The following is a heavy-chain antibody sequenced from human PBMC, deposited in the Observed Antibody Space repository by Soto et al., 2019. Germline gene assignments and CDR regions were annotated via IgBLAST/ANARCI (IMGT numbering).Heavy chain of an antibody. V-gene: IGHV3-30*18. CDR3: AKDGSGIAADPRDYYYGMDV. Sequence: QVQLVESGGGVVQPGRSLRLSCAASGFTFSSYGMHWVRQAPGKGLEWVAVISYDGSNKYYADSVKGRFTISRDNSKNTLYLQMNSLRAEDTAVYYCAKDGSGIAADPRDYYYGMDVWGQGTTVTVSS. D-gene: IGHD6-13*01. J-gene: IGHJ6*02. CDR1: GFTFSSYG. CDR2: ISYDGSNK.